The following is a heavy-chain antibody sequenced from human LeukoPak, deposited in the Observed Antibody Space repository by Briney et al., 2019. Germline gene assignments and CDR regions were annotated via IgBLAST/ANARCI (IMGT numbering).Heavy chain of an antibody. V-gene: IGHV1-18*01. CDR2: ISAYNGDT. CDR3: ARALRSSGSPGADY. J-gene: IGHJ4*02. CDR1: GYTFTSYG. D-gene: IGHD6-19*01. Sequence: ASVKVSCKASGYTFTSYGVSWVRQAPGQGLEWMGWISAYNGDTNYAQELQGRVTMTTDTSPSTAYMELRSLRSDDTAVYYCARALRSSGSPGADYWGQGTLVTVSS.